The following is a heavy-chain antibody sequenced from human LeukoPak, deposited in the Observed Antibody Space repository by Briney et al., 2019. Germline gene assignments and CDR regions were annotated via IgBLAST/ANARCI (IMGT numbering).Heavy chain of an antibody. CDR2: VNPSGGST. CDR3: ARGPGDLGDY. Sequence: ASVKVSCKASGYTFTSYFMHWARQAPGQGLEWMGLVNPSGGSTNYAQKFQGRVTMTRDMSTSTVFMELDSLRSEDTAVYYCARGPGDLGDYWGQGTLVTVSS. D-gene: IGHD7-27*01. V-gene: IGHV1-46*01. CDR1: GYTFTSYF. J-gene: IGHJ4*02.